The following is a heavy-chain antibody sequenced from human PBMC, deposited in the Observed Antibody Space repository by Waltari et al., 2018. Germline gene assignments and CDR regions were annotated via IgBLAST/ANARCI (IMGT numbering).Heavy chain of an antibody. CDR3: AGESSPWDILDY. CDR1: GGSISSGGYY. J-gene: IGHJ4*02. D-gene: IGHD1-26*01. Sequence: QVQLQESGPGLVKPSQTLCLTCTVSGGSISSGGYYWSWIRQHPGKGLEWIGYISYRGRTSNNPALRMEFTISVDTSNNQSSLKLSSVTAADTAVYCCAGESSPWDILDYWGQGTLCTVSS. V-gene: IGHV4-31*01. CDR2: ISYRGRT.